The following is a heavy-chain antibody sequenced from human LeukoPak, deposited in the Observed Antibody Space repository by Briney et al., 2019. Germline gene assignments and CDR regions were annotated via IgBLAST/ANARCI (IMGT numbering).Heavy chain of an antibody. CDR2: ISTDGSHK. V-gene: IGHV3-30*18. Sequence: PGGSLRLSCAASGFTFSDYGMQWVRQAPGQGLEWVALISTDGSHKDYADSVKGRFTLSRDNSKNTLYLQMNSLRVEDTAVYYCAKDKTSSWFGEATWGQGTLVTVSS. CDR3: AKDKTSSWFGEAT. CDR1: GFTFSDYG. J-gene: IGHJ5*02. D-gene: IGHD6-13*01.